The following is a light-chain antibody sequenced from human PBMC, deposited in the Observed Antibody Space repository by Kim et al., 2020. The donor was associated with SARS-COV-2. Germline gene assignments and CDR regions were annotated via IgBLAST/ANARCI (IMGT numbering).Light chain of an antibody. CDR1: QSISNW. CDR2: KAS. Sequence: DIQMTQSPSTLSASVGDRVTITCRASQSISNWLAWYQQKPGKAPKFLIYKASNLESGVPSRFSGSGSGTEFTLTISSLQPDDFVTYYCQQYDSDSYTFGQGTKLEI. V-gene: IGKV1-5*03. CDR3: QQYDSDSYT. J-gene: IGKJ2*01.